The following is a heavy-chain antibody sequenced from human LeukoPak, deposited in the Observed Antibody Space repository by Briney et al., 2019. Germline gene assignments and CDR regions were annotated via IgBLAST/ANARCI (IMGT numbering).Heavy chain of an antibody. Sequence: GGSLRLSCAASGFTFSSCWMHWVRQAPGKGLVWVSRINSDESSTSYADSVKGRFTISRDNAKNTLYLQMNSLKTEDTAVYYCTTNPYDRSGYHIWGQGTMVTVSS. CDR2: INSDESST. J-gene: IGHJ3*02. D-gene: IGHD3-22*01. V-gene: IGHV3-74*01. CDR3: TTNPYDRSGYHI. CDR1: GFTFSSCW.